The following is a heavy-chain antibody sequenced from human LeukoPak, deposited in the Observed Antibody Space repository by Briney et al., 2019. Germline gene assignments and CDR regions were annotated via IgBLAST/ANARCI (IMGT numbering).Heavy chain of an antibody. CDR1: GFTFSSYG. J-gene: IGHJ3*02. V-gene: IGHV3-33*01. Sequence: TGGSLRLSCAASGFTFSSYGMHWVRQAPGKGLEWVAVIWYDGGNKYYADSVKGRFTISRDNSKNTLYLQMNSLRAEDTAVYYCARGDYGDYQDAFDIWGQGTMVTVSS. CDR2: IWYDGGNK. CDR3: ARGDYGDYQDAFDI. D-gene: IGHD4-17*01.